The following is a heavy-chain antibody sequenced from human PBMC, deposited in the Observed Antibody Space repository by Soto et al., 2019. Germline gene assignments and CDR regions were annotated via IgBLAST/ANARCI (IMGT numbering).Heavy chain of an antibody. J-gene: IGHJ4*02. CDR2: IWYDGSDK. D-gene: IGHD3-10*01. CDR3: ERGSYYNVDSFDY. Sequence: GGSLRLSCAAFGFTFSSYGMHWVRQAPGKGLEWVAVIWYDGSDKYYADSVKGRFTISRDNSKNTLYLQMNSLRAEDTAVYYCERGSYYNVDSFDYWGQGSLVTVSS. V-gene: IGHV3-33*03. CDR1: GFTFSSYG.